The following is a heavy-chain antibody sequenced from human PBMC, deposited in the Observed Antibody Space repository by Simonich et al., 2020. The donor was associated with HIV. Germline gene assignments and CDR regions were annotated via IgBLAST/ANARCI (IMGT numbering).Heavy chain of an antibody. CDR2: IKQDGSEK. J-gene: IGHJ4*02. V-gene: IGHV3-7*01. CDR1: GFTFSSYW. Sequence: EVQLVESGGGLVQPGGSLRLSCADSGFTFSSYWMSWVRQAPGKGLEGVENIKQDGSEKYYVDSVKGRFTISRDNAKNSLYLQMNSLRAEDTAVYYCRIPVAGTSDYWGQGTLVTVSS. D-gene: IGHD6-19*01. CDR3: RIPVAGTSDY.